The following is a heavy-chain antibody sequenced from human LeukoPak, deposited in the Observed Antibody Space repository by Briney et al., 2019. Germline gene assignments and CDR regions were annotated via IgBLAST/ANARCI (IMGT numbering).Heavy chain of an antibody. Sequence: PSETLSLTCSVSGVSVSSGSYYWSWIRQPPGKGLEWIGYSSYSGSTSYNPSLKSRVTIAVDTSKNQFSLRLRSVTAADTAVYYCATVRWSDGDAFDIWGQGTMVTVSS. CDR1: GVSVSSGSYY. V-gene: IGHV4-61*01. CDR2: SSYSGST. CDR3: ATVRWSDGDAFDI. D-gene: IGHD1-1*01. J-gene: IGHJ3*02.